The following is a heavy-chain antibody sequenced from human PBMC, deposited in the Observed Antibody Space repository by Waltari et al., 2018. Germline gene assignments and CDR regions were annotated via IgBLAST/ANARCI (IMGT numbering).Heavy chain of an antibody. CDR2: ISYDGSNK. Sequence: QVQLVESGGGVVQPGRSLRLSCAASGFTFSSYGRHWVRQAPGKGLEWVAVISYDGSNKYYADSVKGRFTISRDNSKNTLYLQMNSLRAEDTAVYYCASLGWYSSGWDFDYWGQGTLVTVSS. CDR3: ASLGWYSSGWDFDY. CDR1: GFTFSSYG. V-gene: IGHV3-30*03. J-gene: IGHJ4*02. D-gene: IGHD6-19*01.